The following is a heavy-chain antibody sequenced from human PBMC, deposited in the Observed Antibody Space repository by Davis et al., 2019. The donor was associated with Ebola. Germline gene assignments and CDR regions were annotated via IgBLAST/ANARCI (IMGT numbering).Heavy chain of an antibody. J-gene: IGHJ5*02. D-gene: IGHD6-19*01. CDR3: ARGGAVAGP. CDR1: GGSVSSGGYY. CDR2: IHFSGST. V-gene: IGHV4-61*08. Sequence: MPSETLSLTCTVSGGSVSSGGYYWNWVRQPPGKGLEWFGNIHFSGSTDYNSSLKSRVSISVDTSKNQFSLKLSSVTAADTAVYYCARGGAVAGPWGQGTLVTVSS.